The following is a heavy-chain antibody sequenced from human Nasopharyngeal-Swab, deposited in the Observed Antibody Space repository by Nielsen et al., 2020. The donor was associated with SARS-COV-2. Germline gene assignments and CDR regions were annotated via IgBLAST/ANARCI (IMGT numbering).Heavy chain of an antibody. J-gene: IGHJ3*02. D-gene: IGHD2-2*03. Sequence: SETLSLTCTVSGGSISSYYWSWIRQPAGKGLEWIGYIYYSGSTNYNPSLKSRVTISVDTSKNQFSLKLSSVTAADTAVYYCARTGDLDIVVVPAALWAFDIWGQGTMVTVSS. CDR2: IYYSGST. CDR3: ARTGDLDIVVVPAALWAFDI. V-gene: IGHV4-59*01. CDR1: GGSISSYY.